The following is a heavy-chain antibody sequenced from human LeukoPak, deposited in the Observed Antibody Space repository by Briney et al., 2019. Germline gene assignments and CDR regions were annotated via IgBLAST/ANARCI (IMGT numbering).Heavy chain of an antibody. CDR3: ARGVTIFGVAYAFDY. V-gene: IGHV4-34*01. CDR1: GVSFSGYY. Sequence: SETLSLTCAVYGVSFSGYYWSWICQPPGKGLKWFGEINHSGSTNYNPSLKSRVTISVDTSKNQFSLKLSSVTAADTAVYYCARGVTIFGVAYAFDYWGQGTLVTVSS. CDR2: INHSGST. D-gene: IGHD3-3*01. J-gene: IGHJ4*02.